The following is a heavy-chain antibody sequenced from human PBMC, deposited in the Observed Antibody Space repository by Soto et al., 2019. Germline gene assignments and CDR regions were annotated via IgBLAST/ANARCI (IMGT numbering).Heavy chain of an antibody. D-gene: IGHD3-22*01. J-gene: IGHJ5*02. CDR3: AREGYYYDSSGYYTA. CDR1: GFTFSSYS. CDR2: ISSSSSYI. V-gene: IGHV3-21*01. Sequence: EVQLVESGGGLVKPGGSLRLSCAASGFTFSSYSMNWVRQAPGKGLEWVSSISSSSSYIYYADSVKGRFTISRDNAKNSLYLQMNSLRAEETAVYYCAREGYYYDSSGYYTAWGQGTLVTVSS.